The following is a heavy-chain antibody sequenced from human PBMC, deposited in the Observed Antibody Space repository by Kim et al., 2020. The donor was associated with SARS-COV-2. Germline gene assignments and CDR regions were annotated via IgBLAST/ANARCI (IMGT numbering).Heavy chain of an antibody. CDR1: GSTFDDYA. V-gene: IGHV3-9*01. D-gene: IGHD3-22*01. CDR2: ISWNSGSI. CDR3: ARTDYDSGDGSGY. Sequence: GGSLRLSCAASGSTFDDYAMHWVRQAPGKGLEWVSGISWNSGSIGYADSVKGRFTISRDNAKNSLYLQMNSLRAEDTALYYCARTDYDSGDGSGYWGQGTLVTVSS. J-gene: IGHJ4*02.